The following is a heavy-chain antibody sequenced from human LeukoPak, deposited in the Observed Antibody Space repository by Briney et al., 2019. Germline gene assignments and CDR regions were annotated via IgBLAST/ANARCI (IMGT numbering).Heavy chain of an antibody. CDR1: GGSFSGYY. J-gene: IGHJ3*02. Sequence: SETLSLTCAVYGGSFSGYYWSWIRQPPGKGLEWIGEINRSGSTNYNPSLKSRVTISVDTSKNQFSLKLSSVTAADTAVYYCARGRPYAFDTWGQGTMVTVSS. CDR3: ARGRPYAFDT. V-gene: IGHV4-34*01. CDR2: INRSGST.